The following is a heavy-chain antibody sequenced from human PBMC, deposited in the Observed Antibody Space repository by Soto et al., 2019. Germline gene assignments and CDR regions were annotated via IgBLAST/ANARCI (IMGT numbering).Heavy chain of an antibody. CDR1: GFTFSSYA. Sequence: GGSLRLSCAASGFTFSSYAMSWVRQAPGKGLEWVSAIRGSGGSTYYADSVKGRFTISRDNSKNKRYLQMNSLRAEDTAVYYCAKEEEGSSWYAKYFQHWGQGTLVTVSS. CDR2: IRGSGGST. D-gene: IGHD6-13*01. J-gene: IGHJ1*01. V-gene: IGHV3-23*01. CDR3: AKEEEGSSWYAKYFQH.